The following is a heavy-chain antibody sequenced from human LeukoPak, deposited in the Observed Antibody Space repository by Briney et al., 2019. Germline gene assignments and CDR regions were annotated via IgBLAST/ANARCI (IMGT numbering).Heavy chain of an antibody. D-gene: IGHD3-10*01. CDR3: ARGPYYYGSGSRVFDY. CDR1: GGSFSGYY. J-gene: IGHJ4*02. V-gene: IGHV4-34*01. CDR2: INHSGST. Sequence: PSETLSLTCAVYGGSFSGYYWSWIRQPPGKGLEWIGEINHSGSTNYNPSLKSRVTISVDTSKNQFSLKLSSVTAADTAVYYCARGPYYYGSGSRVFDYWGQGTLVTVSS.